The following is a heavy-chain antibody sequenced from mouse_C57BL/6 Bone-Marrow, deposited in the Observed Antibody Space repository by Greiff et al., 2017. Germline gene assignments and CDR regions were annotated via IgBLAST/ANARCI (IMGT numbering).Heavy chain of an antibody. V-gene: IGHV1-81*01. CDR1: GYTFTSYG. Sequence: VKLQESGAELARPGASVKLSCKASGYTFTSYGISWVKQRTGQGLEWIGEIYPRSGNTYYNEKFKGKATLTADKSSSTAYMELRSLTSEDSAVYFCARSYYGSSLYFDYWGQGTTLTVSS. CDR2: IYPRSGNT. J-gene: IGHJ2*01. CDR3: ARSYYGSSLYFDY. D-gene: IGHD1-1*01.